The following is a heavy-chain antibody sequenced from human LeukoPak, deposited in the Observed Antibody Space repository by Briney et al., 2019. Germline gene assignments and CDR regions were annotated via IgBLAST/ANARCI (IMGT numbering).Heavy chain of an antibody. V-gene: IGHV3-30*02. CDR3: AKGSGNGYGSGPFDY. Sequence: PGGSLRLSCAASGFTFSSYGMHWVRQAPGKGLEWVAFIRYDGSNKYYADSVKGRFTISRDNSKNTLSLQMSSLRAEDTALYYCAKGSGNGYGSGPFDYWGQGTLVTVSS. D-gene: IGHD3-10*01. CDR1: GFTFSSYG. J-gene: IGHJ4*02. CDR2: IRYDGSNK.